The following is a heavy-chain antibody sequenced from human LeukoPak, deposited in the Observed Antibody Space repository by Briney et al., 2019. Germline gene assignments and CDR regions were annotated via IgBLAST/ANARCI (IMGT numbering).Heavy chain of an antibody. V-gene: IGHV4-4*07. CDR2: IYTSGST. Sequence: SETLSLTCTVSGGSISSYYWSWIRQPAGKGLEWIGRIYTSGSTNYNPSLKSRVTMSVDTSKNQFSLKLSSVTAADPAVYYCARVPGTSIAARPKGAFDIWGQGTMVTVSS. D-gene: IGHD6-6*01. CDR3: ARVPGTSIAARPKGAFDI. CDR1: GGSISSYY. J-gene: IGHJ3*02.